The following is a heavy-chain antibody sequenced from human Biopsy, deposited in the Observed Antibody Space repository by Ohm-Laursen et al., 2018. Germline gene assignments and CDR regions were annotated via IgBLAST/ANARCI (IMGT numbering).Heavy chain of an antibody. Sequence: ASVTVVCKASGYTFTGYHVHWVRQAPGQGLGWMGWINAKTGDTNYAQKFQGRVTMTRDTSISTTYVDLSSLRSDDPAVYYCSRGGYYYDSLAYYYWLDPWGQGTLVTVSS. CDR3: SRGGYYYDSLAYYYWLDP. V-gene: IGHV1-2*02. D-gene: IGHD3-22*01. J-gene: IGHJ5*02. CDR1: GYTFTGYH. CDR2: INAKTGDT.